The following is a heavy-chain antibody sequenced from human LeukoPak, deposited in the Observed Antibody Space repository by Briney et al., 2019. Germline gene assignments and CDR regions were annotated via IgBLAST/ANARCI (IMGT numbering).Heavy chain of an antibody. D-gene: IGHD3-22*01. CDR2: ISSNGYYI. CDR3: AREAGYYHSSNRDAFDI. Sequence: GGSLRLSCAASGFTFSSYTMNWVRQAPGKGLEWVSSISSNGYYIYYADSLRGRFTISRDNAKNSLYLQANSLRAEDTAVYYCAREAGYYHSSNRDAFDIWSQGTMVTVSS. CDR1: GFTFSSYT. J-gene: IGHJ3*02. V-gene: IGHV3-21*01.